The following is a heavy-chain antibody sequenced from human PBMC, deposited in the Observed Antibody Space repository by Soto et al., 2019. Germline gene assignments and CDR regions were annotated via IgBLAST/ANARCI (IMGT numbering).Heavy chain of an antibody. CDR1: GFDFSTYA. V-gene: IGHV3-23*01. D-gene: IGHD3-10*01. J-gene: IGHJ6*02. Sequence: GGSLRLSCVASGFDFSTYAMSWVRQAPGKGLEWVSVIGEGGVSRVYADAVKGRFTISRDNSKNTLYLQMTSLRVDDTAMYYCARDSVTRVSSDIPGMDVWGQGTTVTVSS. CDR3: ARDSVTRVSSDIPGMDV. CDR2: IGEGGVSR.